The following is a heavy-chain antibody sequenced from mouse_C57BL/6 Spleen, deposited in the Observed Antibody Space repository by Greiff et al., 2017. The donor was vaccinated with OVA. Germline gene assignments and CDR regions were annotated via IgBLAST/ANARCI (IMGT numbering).Heavy chain of an antibody. CDR2: ISYDGSN. D-gene: IGHD2-4*01. J-gene: IGHJ4*01. V-gene: IGHV3-6*01. CDR3: ARAPYDYDVGYAMDY. Sequence: EVKLQESGPGLVKPSQSLSLTCSVTGYSITSGYYWNWIRQFPGNKLEWMGYISYDGSNNYNPSLKNRISITRDTSKNQFFLKLNSVTTEDTATYYCARAPYDYDVGYAMDYWGQGTSVTVSS. CDR1: GYSITSGYY.